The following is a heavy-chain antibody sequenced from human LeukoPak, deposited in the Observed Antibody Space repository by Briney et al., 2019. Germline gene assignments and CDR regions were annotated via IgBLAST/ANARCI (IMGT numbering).Heavy chain of an antibody. CDR2: INHSGST. CDR3: ARGGWGRFHYPSGARFV. V-gene: IGHV4-34*01. Sequence: SETLSLTCGVYGESISDYYWSWIRQPPRKGLEWIGEINHSGSTNFNPSLKSRVTISLDTSKNQFSLNLTSVTAADTAVYYCARGGWGRFHYPSGARFVWGQGTLVTVSS. D-gene: IGHD3-10*01. J-gene: IGHJ4*02. CDR1: GESISDYY.